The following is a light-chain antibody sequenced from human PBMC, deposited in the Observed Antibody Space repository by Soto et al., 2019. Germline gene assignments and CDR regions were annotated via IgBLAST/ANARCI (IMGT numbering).Light chain of an antibody. V-gene: IGKV1-9*01. Sequence: IHLTQSPSSLSASVGDRGTLTCRASQGISSYLAWYQQKPRKAPKLLIYAASTLQSGVPSRFSGSGSGTDFTLTISSLQPEDFGTYYCQQSFSTPRTFGQGTKVDIK. CDR2: AAS. J-gene: IGKJ1*01. CDR3: QQSFSTPRT. CDR1: QGISSY.